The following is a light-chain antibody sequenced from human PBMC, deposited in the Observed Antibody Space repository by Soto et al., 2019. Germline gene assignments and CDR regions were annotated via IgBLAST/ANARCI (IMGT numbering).Light chain of an antibody. CDR3: SSYTTSNTGV. Sequence: QSVLTQPASVSGSPGQSITISCTATSSDVGGYNYVSWYQQHPGKAPKMILYEVSNRPSGVSNRFSGSKSGDTASLTISGLQAEDEADYYCSSYTTSNTGVFGGGTKVTVL. J-gene: IGLJ3*02. CDR2: EVS. CDR1: SSDVGGYNY. V-gene: IGLV2-14*01.